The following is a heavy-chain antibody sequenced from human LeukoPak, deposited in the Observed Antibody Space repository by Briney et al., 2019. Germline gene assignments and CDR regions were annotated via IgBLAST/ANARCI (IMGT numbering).Heavy chain of an antibody. CDR1: GHTFTGYY. Sequence: ASVKVSCKASGHTFTGYYMHWVRQAPGQGLEWMGWINPNSGGTNYAQKFQGRVTMTRDTSISTAYMELSRLRSDDTAVYYCARERVTDYYDSSGYYFFDYWGQGTLVTVSS. V-gene: IGHV1-2*02. CDR3: ARERVTDYYDSSGYYFFDY. CDR2: INPNSGGT. J-gene: IGHJ4*02. D-gene: IGHD3-22*01.